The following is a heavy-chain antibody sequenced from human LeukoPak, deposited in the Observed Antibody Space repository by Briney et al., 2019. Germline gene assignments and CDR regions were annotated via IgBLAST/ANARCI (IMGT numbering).Heavy chain of an antibody. CDR3: ARETSQSSWYPFDY. CDR1: GYTFTTYA. J-gene: IGHJ4*02. V-gene: IGHV1-3*01. CDR2: INGDNGNT. D-gene: IGHD6-13*01. Sequence: GASVKVSCKASGYTFTTYAMHWVRQAPGQRLEWMGWINGDNGNTKYSQKFQGRVTITRDTSASTAYMELSSLRSEDTAVYYCARETSQSSWYPFDYWGQGTLVTVSS.